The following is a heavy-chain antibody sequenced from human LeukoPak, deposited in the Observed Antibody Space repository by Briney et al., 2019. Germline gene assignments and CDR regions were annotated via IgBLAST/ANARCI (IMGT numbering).Heavy chain of an antibody. CDR1: GHTLTELS. CDR3: ATDRYSSSSGYAFDI. V-gene: IGHV1-24*01. J-gene: IGHJ3*02. CDR2: FDPEDGET. D-gene: IGHD6-6*01. Sequence: ASVKVSCEVSGHTLTELSMHWVRQAPGKGLEWMGGFDPEDGETIYAQKFQGRVTMTEDTSTDTAYMELSSLRSEDTAVYYCATDRYSSSSGYAFDIWGQGTMVTVSS.